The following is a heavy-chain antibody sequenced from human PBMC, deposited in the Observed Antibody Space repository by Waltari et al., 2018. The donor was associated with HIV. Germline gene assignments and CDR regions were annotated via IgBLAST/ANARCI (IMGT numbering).Heavy chain of an antibody. J-gene: IGHJ4*02. V-gene: IGHV4-38-2*01. CDR1: GYSLSSDYY. D-gene: IGHD5-18*01. Sequence: QVQLHESGPGMVKPSETLSLTCAVSGYSLSSDYYWGWIRQPPGKGLEWIGSASRSGSTYYSPSLKSRVTISLDTSKNQFSLKLNSVAAADTAVYYCGSGSRRGHRHGIDYWGQGTLVTVSS. CDR3: GSGSRRGHRHGIDY. CDR2: ASRSGST.